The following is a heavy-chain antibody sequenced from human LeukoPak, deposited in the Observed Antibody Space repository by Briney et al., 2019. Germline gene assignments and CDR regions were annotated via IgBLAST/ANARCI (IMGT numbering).Heavy chain of an antibody. D-gene: IGHD1-14*01. Sequence: SETLSLTCTVSVGSFSFYSWSWVRQPSGKGLEWIGEINHSGSAHYTPSLRSRVTISIDTSNTQSSLILKSVAAADTSVYYCARIDPGLGWAIDYWGQGTLVTVSS. CDR3: ARIDPGLGWAIDY. J-gene: IGHJ4*02. CDR1: VGSFSFYS. CDR2: INHSGSA. V-gene: IGHV4-34*01.